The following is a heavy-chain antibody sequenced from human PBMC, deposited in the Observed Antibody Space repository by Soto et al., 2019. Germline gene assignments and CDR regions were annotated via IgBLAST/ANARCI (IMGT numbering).Heavy chain of an antibody. CDR3: ARLDGYYHYMDV. D-gene: IGHD6-13*01. V-gene: IGHV4-59*08. Sequence: QVQLQESGPGLVKPSETLSLTCTVSGGSISSYYWTWIRQPPGKGLEWIGYIYYSGSTNYNPSLKSRATISVATSKTQFSLKLSSVTAADTAVYYWARLDGYYHYMDVWCKGTTVTVSS. CDR1: GGSISSYY. J-gene: IGHJ6*03. CDR2: IYYSGST.